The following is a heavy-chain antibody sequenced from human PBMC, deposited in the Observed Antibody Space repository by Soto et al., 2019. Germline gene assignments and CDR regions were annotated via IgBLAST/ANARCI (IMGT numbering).Heavy chain of an antibody. V-gene: IGHV4-59*08. Sequence: SETLSLTCTVSGGSISSYYWSWIRQPPGKGLEWIGYIYYSGSTNYNPSLKSRVTISVDTSKNQFSLKLSSVTAADTAVYYCARWGHYYDSSGYYSYGMDVWGQGTMVTVSS. J-gene: IGHJ6*02. CDR2: IYYSGST. CDR3: ARWGHYYDSSGYYSYGMDV. D-gene: IGHD3-22*01. CDR1: GGSISSYY.